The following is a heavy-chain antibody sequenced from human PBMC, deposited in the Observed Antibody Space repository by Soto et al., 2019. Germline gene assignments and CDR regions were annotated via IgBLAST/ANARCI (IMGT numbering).Heavy chain of an antibody. CDR1: GYTFTGNY. D-gene: IGHD6-13*01. CDR2: INPNSGGT. CDR3: AGLPGNLDYYYGMDV. Sequence: ASVKVSSKAYGYTFTGNYMHWVRQAPGQGLEGMGWINPNSGGTNYEQKYQGRVTMTRDTSISTAYMELSRLRTDDTAVYYFAGLPGNLDYYYGMDVWGQGTTVTVSS. J-gene: IGHJ6*02. V-gene: IGHV1-2*02.